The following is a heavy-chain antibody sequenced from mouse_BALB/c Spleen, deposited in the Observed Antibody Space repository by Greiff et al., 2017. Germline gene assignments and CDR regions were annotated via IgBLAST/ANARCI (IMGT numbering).Heavy chain of an antibody. D-gene: IGHD2-14*01. V-gene: IGHV2-6-7*01. CDR2: IWGDGST. CDR3: AKYEYYFDY. J-gene: IGHJ2*01. Sequence: VQRVESGPGLVAPSQSLSITCTVSGFSLTGYGVNWVHQPPGKGLEWLGMIWGDGSTDYNSAIKTRLSISKDNSKSQVFLKMTSLQTDDTASYYCAKYEYYFDYWGQGTTLTVSS. CDR1: GFSLTGYG.